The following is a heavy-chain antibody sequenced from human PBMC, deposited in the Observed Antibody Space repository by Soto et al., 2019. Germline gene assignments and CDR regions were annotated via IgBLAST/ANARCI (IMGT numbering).Heavy chain of an antibody. Sequence: CKASGGTFSSYAISWVRQAPGQGLEWMGGIIPIFGTANYAQKFQGRVTITADESTSTAYMELSSLRSEDTAVYYCASHEEPGDYGHYYYGMDVWGQGTTVTVSS. J-gene: IGHJ6*02. CDR1: GGTFSSYA. D-gene: IGHD4-17*01. CDR3: ASHEEPGDYGHYYYGMDV. CDR2: IIPIFGTA. V-gene: IGHV1-69*01.